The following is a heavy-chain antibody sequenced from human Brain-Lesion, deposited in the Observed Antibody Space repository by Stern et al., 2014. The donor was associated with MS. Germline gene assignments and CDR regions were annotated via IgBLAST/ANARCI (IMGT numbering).Heavy chain of an antibody. V-gene: IGHV1-2*02. Sequence: QVQLVQSGAEVKKPGASVKVSCKTSGYIFTGYYIHWVRQAPGQGLEWMAWNNPKTGGTKYAQKFQGRVTMSRDTSISTAYVELSSLTSDDTAVYYCARDQRGITIFGVVTDYYYLGMDVWGQGTTVTVSS. CDR3: ARDQRGITIFGVVTDYYYLGMDV. CDR1: GYIFTGYY. CDR2: NNPKTGGT. J-gene: IGHJ6*02. D-gene: IGHD3-3*01.